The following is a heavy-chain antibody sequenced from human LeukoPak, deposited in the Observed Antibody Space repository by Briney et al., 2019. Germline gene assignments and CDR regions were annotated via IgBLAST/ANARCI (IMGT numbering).Heavy chain of an antibody. J-gene: IGHJ4*02. CDR3: ARDYYDILTGYCLDY. CDR1: GFTFSSYA. V-gene: IGHV3-30-3*01. CDR2: ISYDGSNK. D-gene: IGHD3-9*01. Sequence: PGGSLRLSCAASGFTFSSYAMHWVRQAPGKGLEWVAVISYDGSNKYYADSVKGRFTISRDNSKNTLYLQMNSLRAEDTAVYYCARDYYDILTGYCLDYWGQGTLVTVSS.